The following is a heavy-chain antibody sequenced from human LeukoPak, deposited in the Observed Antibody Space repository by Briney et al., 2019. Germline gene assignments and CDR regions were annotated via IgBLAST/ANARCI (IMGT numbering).Heavy chain of an antibody. V-gene: IGHV3-23*01. CDR3: AKDPYDYVWGSYRLDAFDI. Sequence: PGGSLRLSCAASGFTFSSYAMSWVRQAPGKGLEWVSATSGSGGSTYYADSVKGRFTISRDNSKNTLYLQMNSLRAEDTAVYYCAKDPYDYVWGSYRLDAFDIWGQGTMVTVSS. CDR1: GFTFSSYA. CDR2: TSGSGGST. D-gene: IGHD3-16*02. J-gene: IGHJ3*02.